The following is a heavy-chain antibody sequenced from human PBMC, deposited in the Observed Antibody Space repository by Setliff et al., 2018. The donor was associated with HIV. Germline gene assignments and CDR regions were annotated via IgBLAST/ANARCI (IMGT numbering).Heavy chain of an antibody. D-gene: IGHD2-2*01. CDR2: IYTSGST. CDR3: ARRAVQDGSITSSNWFDP. CDR1: DDSISTSS. J-gene: IGHJ5*02. V-gene: IGHV4-4*09. Sequence: LSLTCTVSDDSISTSSWNWIRQPPGKGLEWIGYIYTSGSTNYNPSLKSRVTISADSSKHHFSLNLNSVTAADTAVYYCARRAVQDGSITSSNWFDPWGQGILVTVSS.